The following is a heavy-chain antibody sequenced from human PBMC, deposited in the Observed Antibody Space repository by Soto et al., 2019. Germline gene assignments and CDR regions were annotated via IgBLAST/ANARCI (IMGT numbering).Heavy chain of an antibody. CDR3: ARDRATVTTYYFDY. V-gene: IGHV1-46*03. CDR2: INPSGGST. CDR1: GYTFTSYY. Sequence: ASVKVSCKASGYTFTSYYIHWVRQAPGQGLEWMGIINPSGGSTSYAQKFQGRVTITRDTSTSTVYMELSSLRSEDTAVYYCARDRATVTTYYFDYCGQETLVSVSS. J-gene: IGHJ4*02. D-gene: IGHD4-17*01.